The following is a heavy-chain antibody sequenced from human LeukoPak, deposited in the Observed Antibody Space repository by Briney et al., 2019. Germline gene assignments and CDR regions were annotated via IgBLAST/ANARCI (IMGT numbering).Heavy chain of an antibody. CDR2: MNPNSGNT. D-gene: IGHD4-23*01. CDR3: ARDYGGNSGWFDP. Sequence: AAVKVSCKASGYTFSNFDLNWVRQATGQGLEWMGWMNPNSGNTGYAQKFQGRVTITRDTSISTAYMELSSLRSEDTAVYYCARDYGGNSGWFDPWGQGTLVTVSS. J-gene: IGHJ5*02. CDR1: GYTFSNFD. V-gene: IGHV1-8*03.